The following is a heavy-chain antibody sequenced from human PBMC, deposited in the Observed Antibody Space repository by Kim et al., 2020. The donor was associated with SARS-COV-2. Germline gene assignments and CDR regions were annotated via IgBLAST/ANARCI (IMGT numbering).Heavy chain of an antibody. V-gene: IGHV1-18*01. CDR1: GYTFTSYG. CDR3: ARDGRGYYDILTGYYPDYYGMDV. J-gene: IGHJ6*02. CDR2: ISAYNGNT. D-gene: IGHD3-9*01. Sequence: ASVKVSCKASGYTFTSYGISWVRQAPGQGLEWMGWISAYNGNTNYAQKLQGRVTMTTDTSTSTAYMELRSLRSDDTAVYYCARDGRGYYDILTGYYPDYYGMDVWGQGTTVTVSS.